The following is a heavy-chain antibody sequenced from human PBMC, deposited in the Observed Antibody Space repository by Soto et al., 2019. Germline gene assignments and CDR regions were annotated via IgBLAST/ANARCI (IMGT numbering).Heavy chain of an antibody. CDR1: GFTFSSYG. J-gene: IGHJ6*03. V-gene: IGHV3-33*01. CDR3: ASLGSIGFGERNYYYYYMDV. D-gene: IGHD3-10*01. CDR2: IWYDGSNK. Sequence: SGGSLRLSCAASGFTFSSYGMHWVRQAPGKGLEWVAVIWYDGSNKYYADSVKGRFTISRDNSKNTLYLQMNSLRAEDTAVYYCASLGSIGFGERNYYYYYMDVWGKGTTVTVSS.